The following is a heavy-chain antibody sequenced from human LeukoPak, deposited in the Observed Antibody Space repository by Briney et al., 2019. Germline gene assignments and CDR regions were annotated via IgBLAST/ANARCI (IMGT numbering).Heavy chain of an antibody. CDR1: GGSFSGYY. V-gene: IGHV4-59*01. CDR2: IYYSGST. Sequence: SETLSLTCAVYGGSFSGYYWSWIRQPPGKGLEWIGYIYYSGSTNYNPSLKSRVTISVDTSKNQFSLKLSSVTAADTAVYYCARASSGWYNVYYFDYWGQGTLVTVSS. J-gene: IGHJ4*02. D-gene: IGHD6-19*01. CDR3: ARASSGWYNVYYFDY.